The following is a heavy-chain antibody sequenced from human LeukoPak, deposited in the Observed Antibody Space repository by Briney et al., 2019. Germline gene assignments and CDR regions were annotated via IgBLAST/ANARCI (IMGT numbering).Heavy chain of an antibody. J-gene: IGHJ4*02. CDR3: ARDLAATYYDNSGPGDY. CDR2: ISTSSSYI. D-gene: IGHD3-22*01. V-gene: IGHV3-21*01. CDR1: GFTFSSYE. Sequence: GGSLRLSCAASGFTFSSYEMNWVRQAPGKGLEWVSFISTSSSYIYYADSVKGRFTISRDNAKNSLYLQMNSLRAEDTALYYCARDLAATYYDNSGPGDYWGQGTLVTVSS.